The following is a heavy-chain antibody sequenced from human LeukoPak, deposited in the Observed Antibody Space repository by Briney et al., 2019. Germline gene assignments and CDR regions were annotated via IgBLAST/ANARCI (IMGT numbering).Heavy chain of an antibody. V-gene: IGHV1-69*13. Sequence: GASVKVSCKASGYTFTGYYMHWVRQAPGQGLEWMGGIIPIFGTANYAQKFQGRVTITADESTSTAYMELNSLRAEDTAVYYCARESVFCAFDIWGQGTMVTVSS. CDR3: ARESVFCAFDI. D-gene: IGHD2/OR15-2a*01. CDR2: IIPIFGTA. CDR1: GYTFTGYY. J-gene: IGHJ3*02.